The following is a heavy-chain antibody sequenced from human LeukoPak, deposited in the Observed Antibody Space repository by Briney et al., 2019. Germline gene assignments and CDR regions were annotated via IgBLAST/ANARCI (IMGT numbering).Heavy chain of an antibody. J-gene: IGHJ5*02. V-gene: IGHV1-8*01. CDR3: ARGRTYYYDSSGYFQNWFDP. D-gene: IGHD3-22*01. CDR1: GYTFTSYD. Sequence: ASVKVSCKASGYTFTSYDINWVRQATGQGLEWMGWMNPNSGNTGYAQKFQGRVTMTRNTSISTAYMELSSLRSEDTAVYYCARGRTYYYDSSGYFQNWFDPWGQGTLVTVSS. CDR2: MNPNSGNT.